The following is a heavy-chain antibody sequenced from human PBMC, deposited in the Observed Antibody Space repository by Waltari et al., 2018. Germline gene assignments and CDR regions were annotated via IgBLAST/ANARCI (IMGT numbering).Heavy chain of an antibody. CDR1: GLSFRNSA. J-gene: IGHJ3*01. D-gene: IGHD3-16*01. V-gene: IGHV3-23*01. CDR3: AKDLGPWGYTLDAFDV. CDR2: VSGRVFGSR. Sequence: EVQLLESGGGLVEPGGSLTLSCEGPGLSFRNSAMSWVRQAPGKGLEWVSGVSGRVFGSRYYESSVKGRFPMSRDDSKNTVYLHMNSLTGDDTAIYYCAKDLGPWGYTLDAFDVWGRGTMVTVSS.